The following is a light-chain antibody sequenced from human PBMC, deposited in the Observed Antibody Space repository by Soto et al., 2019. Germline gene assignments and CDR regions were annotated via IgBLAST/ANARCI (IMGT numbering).Light chain of an antibody. CDR1: QSVSSSY. J-gene: IGKJ1*01. V-gene: IGKV3-20*01. Sequence: EIVLTQSPGTLSLSPGEGATLSCRASQSVSSSYIAWYQQRPGQTPSLLIYGASTRATGIPDRFSGSGSGTHFTLTISRLEPGDFAVYYCHQYNNWPPRTFGQGTKVDIK. CDR2: GAS. CDR3: HQYNNWPPRT.